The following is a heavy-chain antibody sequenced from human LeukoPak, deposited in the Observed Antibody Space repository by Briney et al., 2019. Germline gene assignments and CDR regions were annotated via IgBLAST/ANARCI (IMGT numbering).Heavy chain of an antibody. CDR3: ARVTRVGATTLHYYYYYMDV. J-gene: IGHJ6*03. Sequence: SKTLSLTCAVSGGSISSSNWWSWVRQPPGKGLEWIGEIYHSGSTNYNPSLKSRVTISVDKSKNQFSQNLSSVTASDTAVYYCARVTRVGATTLHYYYYYMDVWGKGTTVTVSS. CDR2: IYHSGST. V-gene: IGHV4-4*02. D-gene: IGHD1-26*01. CDR1: GGSISSSNW.